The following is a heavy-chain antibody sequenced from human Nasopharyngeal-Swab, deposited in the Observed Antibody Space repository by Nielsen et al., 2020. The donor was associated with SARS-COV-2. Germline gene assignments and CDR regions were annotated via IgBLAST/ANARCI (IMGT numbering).Heavy chain of an antibody. CDR1: GGSISSSSYY. D-gene: IGHD3-22*01. CDR2: IDYSGST. V-gene: IGHV4-39*01. CDR3: SRHKGYYDSSGYHRGYFQH. Sequence: SETLSLTCTVSGGSISSSSYYWGWIRQPQGKGLEWIGSIDYSGSTYYNPSLKSRVTITLDTSKNQFSLKLSSVTAADTAVYYCSRHKGYYDSSGYHRGYFQHWGQGTLVAVSS. J-gene: IGHJ1*01.